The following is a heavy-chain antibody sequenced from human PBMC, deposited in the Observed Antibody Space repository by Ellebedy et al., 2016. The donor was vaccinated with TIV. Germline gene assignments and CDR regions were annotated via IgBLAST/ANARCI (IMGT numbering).Heavy chain of an antibody. J-gene: IGHJ4*02. CDR2: VSYAGNTK. CDR1: GFTLSSYG. V-gene: IGHV3-30*18. D-gene: IGHD2-21*02. Sequence: PGGSLRLSCAASGFTLSSYGMHWVRQAPGKGLEWVAVVSYAGNTKYYADSVKGRFTISRDNSKRTVDLQMRSVRAEDTAVYFCAKDRTSGDGYWVFDSWGQGTMVSVSS. CDR3: AKDRTSGDGYWVFDS.